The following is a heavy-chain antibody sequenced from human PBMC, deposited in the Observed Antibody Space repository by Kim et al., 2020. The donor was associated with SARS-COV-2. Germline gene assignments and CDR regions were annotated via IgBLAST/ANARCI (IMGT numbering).Heavy chain of an antibody. J-gene: IGHJ6*02. CDR2: KQDGSGN. Sequence: KQDGSGNYYVDSVKGRFTISRDNAKNSLFLQMNSLRVEDTAVYYCTRGDVWGQGTTVTVSS. V-gene: IGHV3-7*04. CDR3: TRGDV.